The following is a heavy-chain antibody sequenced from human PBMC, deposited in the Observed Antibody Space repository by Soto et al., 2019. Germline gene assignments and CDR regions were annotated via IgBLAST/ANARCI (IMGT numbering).Heavy chain of an antibody. CDR2: INPNTGGT. CDR1: GYTFTGYY. V-gene: IGHV1-2*02. CDR3: AREDRYGSGNHDAFAI. Sequence: ASVKVSCKASGYTFTGYYMHRVRQAPGQGLEWMGWINPNTGGTNSAQRFQGRVTMTRDTSISTAYMELSRLTSDDTAVYYCAREDRYGSGNHDAFAIWGQGTMVTVSS. D-gene: IGHD3-10*01. J-gene: IGHJ3*02.